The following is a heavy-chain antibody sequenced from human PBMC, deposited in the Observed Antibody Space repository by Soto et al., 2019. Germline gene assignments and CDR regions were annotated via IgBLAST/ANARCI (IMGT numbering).Heavy chain of an antibody. CDR3: ARDSANSGYVYRESMDV. CDR1: GYTFTGYY. Sequence: GASVKVSCKASGYTFTGYYMHWVRQAPGQGLEWMGWINPNSSGTNYAQKFQGRVTMTRDTSISTAYMELSRLRSDDTAVYYCARDSANSGYVYRESMDVWGQGTTVTVSS. J-gene: IGHJ6*02. CDR2: INPNSSGT. V-gene: IGHV1-2*02. D-gene: IGHD5-12*01.